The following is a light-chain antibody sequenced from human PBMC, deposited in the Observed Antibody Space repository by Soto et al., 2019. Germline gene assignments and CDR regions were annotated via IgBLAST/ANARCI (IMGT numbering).Light chain of an antibody. Sequence: QSVLTQPPSASGTPGQRVTISCSGSSSNIGSNYVYWYQQLPGTAPKLLIYRNNQRPSGVPDRFSGSKSGTSASLAISGLRAEDEADYYCAAWDDSLSEVFGGGTQVTVL. CDR2: RNN. J-gene: IGLJ2*01. CDR3: AAWDDSLSEV. CDR1: SSNIGSNY. V-gene: IGLV1-47*01.